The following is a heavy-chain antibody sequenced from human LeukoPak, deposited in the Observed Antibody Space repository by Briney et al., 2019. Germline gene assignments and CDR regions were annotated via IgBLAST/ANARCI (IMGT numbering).Heavy chain of an antibody. CDR3: VYDSSGYYYFDY. V-gene: IGHV3-11*01. CDR1: GFTFSDYY. CDR2: ISSSGSTI. D-gene: IGHD3-22*01. J-gene: IGHJ4*02. Sequence: GGSLRLSCAASGFTFSDYYMSWIRQAPGKGLEWVSYISSSGSTIYYADSVKGRFTISRDNAKNSLYLQMNSLRAEGTAVYYCVYDSSGYYYFDYWGQGTLVTVSS.